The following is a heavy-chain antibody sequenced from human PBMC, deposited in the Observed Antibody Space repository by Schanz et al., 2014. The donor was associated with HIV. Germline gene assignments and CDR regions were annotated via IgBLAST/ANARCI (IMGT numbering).Heavy chain of an antibody. Sequence: QVQLVQSGAEVKKPGASVKVSCKASGYTFINYDIHWVRQASGLGLEWMGWMNPSTGNSGYAQMFQVRVNMTRETSISTAYLDVDSLRSEDTAIYYCVRAASFHFDKEGYYRNWYFDFWGRGTLVAVSS. D-gene: IGHD1-26*01. CDR3: VRAASFHFDKEGYYRNWYFDF. CDR2: MNPSTGNS. CDR1: GYTFINYD. J-gene: IGHJ2*01. V-gene: IGHV1-8*01.